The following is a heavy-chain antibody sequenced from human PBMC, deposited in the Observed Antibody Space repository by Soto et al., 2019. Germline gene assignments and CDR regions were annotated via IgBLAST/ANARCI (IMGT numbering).Heavy chain of an antibody. CDR3: ARDHAILGVVNHYGMDV. CDR2: IIPIFATT. V-gene: IGHV1-69*01. J-gene: IGHJ6*02. CDR1: GVTXTGYC. D-gene: IGHD3-3*01. Sequence: KVSFEASGVTXTGYCIRRVRQVPGQGLEWMGGIIPIFATTNYAQKFQGRVTITADVSTSTAYMELSSLRYEDTGVYYCARDHAILGVVNHYGMDVWGQGPTVTVSS.